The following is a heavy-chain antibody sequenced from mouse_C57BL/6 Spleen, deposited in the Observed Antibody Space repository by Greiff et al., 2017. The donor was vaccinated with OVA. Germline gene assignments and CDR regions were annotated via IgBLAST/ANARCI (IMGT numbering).Heavy chain of an antibody. CDR2: IYPGDGDT. V-gene: IGHV1-80*01. J-gene: IGHJ1*03. CDR1: GYAFSSYW. Sequence: VQLQQSGAELAKPGASVKISCKASGYAFSSYWMNWVKQRPGKGLEWIGQIYPGDGDTNYNGKFKGKATLTADNSSSTAYMQLSSLTSEDSAVYYCARSYDGSSYWYFDVWGTGTTVTVSS. CDR3: ARSYDGSSYWYFDV. D-gene: IGHD1-1*01.